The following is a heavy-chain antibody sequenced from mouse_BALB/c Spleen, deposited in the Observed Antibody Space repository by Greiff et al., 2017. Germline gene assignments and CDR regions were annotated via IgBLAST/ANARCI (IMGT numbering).Heavy chain of an antibody. Sequence: LQHPGSELVRPGASVKLSCKASGYTFTSYWMHWVKQRPGQGLEWIGNIYPGSGSTNYDEKFKSKATLTVDTSSSTAYMQLSSLTSEDSAVYYCTGSGVYEYYFDSWGQGTTLTVSS. D-gene: IGHD2-12*01. J-gene: IGHJ2*01. CDR2: IYPGSGST. V-gene: IGHV1S22*01. CDR3: TGSGVYEYYFDS. CDR1: GYTFTSYW.